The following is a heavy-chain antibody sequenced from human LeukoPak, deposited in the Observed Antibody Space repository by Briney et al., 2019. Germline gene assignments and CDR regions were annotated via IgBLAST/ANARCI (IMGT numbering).Heavy chain of an antibody. Sequence: KASETLSLTCTVSGGCISSGGYYWSWIRQHPGKGLEWIGYIYYSGSTYYNPSLKSRVTISVDTSKNQFSLKLSSVTAADTAVYYCARGTSDTAMASNYWGQGTLVTVSS. CDR1: GGCISSGGYY. CDR3: ARGTSDTAMASNY. CDR2: IYYSGST. J-gene: IGHJ4*02. V-gene: IGHV4-31*03. D-gene: IGHD5-18*01.